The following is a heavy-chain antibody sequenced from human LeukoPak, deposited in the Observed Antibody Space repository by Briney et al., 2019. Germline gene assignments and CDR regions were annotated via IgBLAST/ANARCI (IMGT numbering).Heavy chain of an antibody. CDR2: ISSSSSYI. J-gene: IGHJ6*03. CDR1: GFTFSSYS. D-gene: IGHD2-15*01. CDR3: ARDQECSGGSCYYYYYYMDV. Sequence: PGGSLRLSCAASGFTFSSYSMNWVRQAPGKGLEWVSSISSSSSYIYYADSVKGRFTISRDNAKNSLYLQMNSLRAEDTAVYYCARDQECSGGSCYYYYYYMDVWGKGTMVTVSS. V-gene: IGHV3-21*01.